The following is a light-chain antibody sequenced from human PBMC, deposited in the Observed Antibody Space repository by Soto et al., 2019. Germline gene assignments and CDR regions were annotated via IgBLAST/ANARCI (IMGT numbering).Light chain of an antibody. V-gene: IGLV2-8*01. CDR3: SSYAGSNNFV. J-gene: IGLJ1*01. Sequence: SALTXPPSASGSPGQSVTISCTGTSSDVGGYNYVSWYQQHPGKAPKLMIYEVSERPSGVPDRFSGSKSSNTASLTVSGLQAEDEADYYCSSYAGSNNFVFGTGTKVTVL. CDR1: SSDVGGYNY. CDR2: EVS.